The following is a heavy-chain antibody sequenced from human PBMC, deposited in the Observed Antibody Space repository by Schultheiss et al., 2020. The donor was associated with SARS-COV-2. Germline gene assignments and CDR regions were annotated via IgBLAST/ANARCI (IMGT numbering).Heavy chain of an antibody. J-gene: IGHJ4*02. D-gene: IGHD4-17*01. CDR2: IYYSGST. V-gene: IGHV4-59*01. CDR1: GGSISSYY. Sequence: SETLSLTCTVSGGSISSYYWSWIRQPPGKGLEWIGYIYYSGSTNYNPSLKSRVTISVDTSKNQFSLKLSSVTAADTAVYYCARVLDYGDYVWEWDGWFDYWGQGTLVTVSS. CDR3: ARVLDYGDYVWEWDGWFDY.